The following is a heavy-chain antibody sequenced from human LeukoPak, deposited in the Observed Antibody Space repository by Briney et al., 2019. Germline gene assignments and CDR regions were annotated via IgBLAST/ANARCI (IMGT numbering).Heavy chain of an antibody. CDR1: AFTFSSYA. V-gene: IGHV3-30*04. CDR2: ISYDGSNK. J-gene: IGHJ4*02. CDR3: VKNVVVKRYIDY. D-gene: IGHD2-15*01. Sequence: HPGGSLRLSCAASAFTFSSYAMHWVGQAPGKGLEWVAVISYDGSNKYYADSVKGRFTISRDNSKNTLYLQMNSLRVEDTAIYYCVKNVVVKRYIDYWGQGTLVTVSS.